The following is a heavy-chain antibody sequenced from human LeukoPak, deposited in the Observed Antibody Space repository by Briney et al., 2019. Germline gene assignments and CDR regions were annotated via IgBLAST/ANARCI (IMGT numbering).Heavy chain of an antibody. CDR2: IYYSGST. D-gene: IGHD3-22*01. Sequence: SETLSLTCTVSGGSISSHYWSWIRQPPGKGLEWIGYIYYSGSTNYNPSLKSRVTISVDTSKNQFSLKLSSVTAADTAVYYCARFEHYYDSSGYYLGPFDYWGQGTLVTVSS. CDR1: GGSISSHY. CDR3: ARFEHYYDSSGYYLGPFDY. J-gene: IGHJ4*02. V-gene: IGHV4-59*11.